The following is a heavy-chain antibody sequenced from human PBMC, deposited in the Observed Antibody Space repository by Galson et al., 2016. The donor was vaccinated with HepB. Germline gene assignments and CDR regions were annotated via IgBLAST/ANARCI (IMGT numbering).Heavy chain of an antibody. D-gene: IGHD3-10*01. CDR1: GGTFSSYA. CDR3: ASSLMARGVIITFGMDV. V-gene: IGHV1-69*13. CDR2: IIPIFDIT. J-gene: IGHJ6*02. Sequence: SVKVSCKASGGTFSSYAISWVRQAPGQGLEWMGGIIPIFDITNYAQKFQGTVTITADESTSTAYMELSSLRSEDTAVYYCASSLMARGVIITFGMDVWGQGTTVTVSS.